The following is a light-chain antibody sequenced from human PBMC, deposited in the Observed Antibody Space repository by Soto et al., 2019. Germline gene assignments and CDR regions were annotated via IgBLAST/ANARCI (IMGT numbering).Light chain of an antibody. CDR3: QTWGSGIHVV. CDR2: LNSDGSH. Sequence: QAVVTQSPSASASLGASVKLTCTLSSGHSSYDIAWHQQQPEKGPRYLMKLNSDGSHSKGDGIPDRFTGSSSGAERYLTISSLQSEDEADYYCQTWGSGIHVVFGGGTKLTVL. V-gene: IGLV4-69*01. CDR1: SGHSSYD. J-gene: IGLJ2*01.